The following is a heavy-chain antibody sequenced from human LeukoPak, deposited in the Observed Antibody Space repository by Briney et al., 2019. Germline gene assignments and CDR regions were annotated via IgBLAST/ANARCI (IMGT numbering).Heavy chain of an antibody. J-gene: IGHJ3*02. CDR1: GYTFTSYY. Sequence: ASVKVSCKASGYTFTSYYMHWVRQAPGQELEWMGIINPSGGSTSYAQKFQGRVTMTRDTSTSTVYMELSSLRSEDTAVYYCARERTYYYDSSPAPTDAFDIWGQGTMVTVSS. V-gene: IGHV1-46*03. CDR2: INPSGGST. D-gene: IGHD3-22*01. CDR3: ARERTYYYDSSPAPTDAFDI.